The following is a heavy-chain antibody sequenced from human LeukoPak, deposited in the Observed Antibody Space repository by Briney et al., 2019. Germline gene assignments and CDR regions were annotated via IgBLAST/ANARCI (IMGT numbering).Heavy chain of an antibody. CDR1: GFTFSSYG. D-gene: IGHD3-22*01. Sequence: GGSLRLSCAASGFTFSSYGMSWVRQAPGKGLEWVSAITASGVSTYYADSVKGRFTISRYNSKNTLYLQMNSLRDEDTAVYYCAKGYYYESTGYNFPTGFDYWGQGTLVTVSS. CDR3: AKGYYYESTGYNFPTGFDY. V-gene: IGHV3-23*01. CDR2: ITASGVST. J-gene: IGHJ4*02.